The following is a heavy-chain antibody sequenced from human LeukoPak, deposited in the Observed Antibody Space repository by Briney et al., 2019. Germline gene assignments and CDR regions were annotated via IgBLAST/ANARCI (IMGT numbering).Heavy chain of an antibody. CDR2: IKQDGSEK. V-gene: IGHV3-7*01. J-gene: IGHJ3*02. Sequence: GGSLRLSCEGSAFIFSGHWMNWVRQTPGKGLEWVANIKQDGSEKYYVDSVKGRFTISRDNAKNSLYLQMNSLRAEDTAVYYCAREGGLSPDAFDIWGQGTMVTVSS. CDR1: AFIFSGHW. D-gene: IGHD3-16*01. CDR3: AREGGLSPDAFDI.